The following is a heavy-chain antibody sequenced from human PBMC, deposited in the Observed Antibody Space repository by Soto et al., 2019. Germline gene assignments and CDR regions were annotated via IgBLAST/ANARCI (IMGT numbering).Heavy chain of an antibody. D-gene: IGHD3-3*01. CDR3: ARQQGTLLWSASENPLYYYYAMDV. Sequence: PSETLSLTCTVSGGSISSSNYYWGWIRQPPGKGLEWIGSIYYSGSTYYNPSLKGRVTISVDTSKNQFSLKLSSVTAADTAVYYCARQQGTLLWSASENPLYYYYAMDVWGQGTTVTVSS. V-gene: IGHV4-39*01. J-gene: IGHJ6*02. CDR2: IYYSGST. CDR1: GGSISSSNYY.